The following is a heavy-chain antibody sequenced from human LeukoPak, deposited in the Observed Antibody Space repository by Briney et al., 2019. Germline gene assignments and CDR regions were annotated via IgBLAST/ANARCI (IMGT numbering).Heavy chain of an antibody. J-gene: IGHJ4*02. CDR3: ARDQHYYDSSGRYYFDY. V-gene: IGHV4-39*07. CDR2: IYHSGTTYSGST. Sequence: SETLSLTCNVSGASMSNYYWVWIRRPPGKGLEWIGSIYHSGTTYSGSTYYNPSLKSRVTISLDTSKNQFSLELSSVTAADTAVYYCARDQHYYDSSGRYYFDYWGQGTLVTVSS. D-gene: IGHD3-22*01. CDR1: GASMSNYY.